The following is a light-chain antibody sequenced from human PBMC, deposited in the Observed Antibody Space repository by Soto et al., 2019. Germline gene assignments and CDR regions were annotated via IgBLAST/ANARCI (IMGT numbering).Light chain of an antibody. V-gene: IGLV2-14*01. CDR2: EVS. CDR1: SSDVGGYNY. J-gene: IGLJ1*01. Sequence: QSALTQPASVSGSPGQSITISCTGTSSDVGGYNYVSWYQQHPGKAPKLMIYEVSNQPSGVSYRFSGSKSGNTASLTISGLQAEDEADYYCSSYTSSNTLEGVFGTGTKLTVL. CDR3: SSYTSSNTLEGV.